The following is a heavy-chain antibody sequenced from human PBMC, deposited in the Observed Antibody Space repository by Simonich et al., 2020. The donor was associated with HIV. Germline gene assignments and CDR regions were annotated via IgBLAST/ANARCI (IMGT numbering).Heavy chain of an antibody. D-gene: IGHD3-16*01. J-gene: IGHJ4*02. CDR1: GFTFSSYE. V-gene: IGHV3-48*03. Sequence: CAASGFTFSSYEMNWVRQAPGKGLEWVSYISSSGSPIYYADSVKGRFTISRDNAKNSLYLQMNSLRAEDTAVYYCARVAYTIALDYWGQGTLVTVSS. CDR3: ARVAYTIALDY. CDR2: ISSSGSPI.